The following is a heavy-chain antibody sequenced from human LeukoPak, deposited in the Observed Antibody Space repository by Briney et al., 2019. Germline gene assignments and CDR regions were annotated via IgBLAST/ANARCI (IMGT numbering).Heavy chain of an antibody. Sequence: ETLSLTCTVSGGSIRSSYYYWGWIRQVPGKGLEWVSGISASGGSTYYADSVRGRFTISRDNSKNTLYVQMNSLRDEDTAVYYCAKDQRWESPHYLDSWGQGTLVTVSS. CDR2: ISASGGST. V-gene: IGHV3-23*01. CDR3: AKDQRWESPHYLDS. CDR1: GGSIRSSYYY. D-gene: IGHD1-26*01. J-gene: IGHJ4*02.